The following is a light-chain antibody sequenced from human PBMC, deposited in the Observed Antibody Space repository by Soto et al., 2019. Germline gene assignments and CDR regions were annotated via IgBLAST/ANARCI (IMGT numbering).Light chain of an antibody. CDR2: DAS. V-gene: IGKV1-5*01. CDR1: QSISSW. Sequence: DIQMTQSPSTLSASVGDRVTITCRASQSISSWLAWYQQKLGRAPRLLIYDASSLESGVPSRCSGSGYGTEFTLTISSLQPDDFATYYCQQYNTYSSLTFGGGTKVDIK. J-gene: IGKJ4*01. CDR3: QQYNTYSSLT.